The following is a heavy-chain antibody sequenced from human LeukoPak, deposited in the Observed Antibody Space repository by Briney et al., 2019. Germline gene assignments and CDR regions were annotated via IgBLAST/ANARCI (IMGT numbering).Heavy chain of an antibody. D-gene: IGHD2-2*01. CDR3: ATWGGYCSSTRCYDGFDY. Sequence: SETLSLTCTVSGGSISSYYWSWIRQPAGKGLEWIGRIYTSGSTNYNPSLKSRVTMSVDTSKNQFSLKLSSVTAADTAGYYCATWGGYCSSTRCYDGFDYWGQGTLVTVSS. V-gene: IGHV4-4*07. CDR1: GGSISSYY. J-gene: IGHJ4*02. CDR2: IYTSGST.